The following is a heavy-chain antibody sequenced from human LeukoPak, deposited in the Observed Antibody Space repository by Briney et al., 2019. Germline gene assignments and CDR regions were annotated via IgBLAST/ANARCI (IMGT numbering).Heavy chain of an antibody. Sequence: GGSLRLSCAASGFTFSSYSMNWARQAPGKGLEWVSYISSSSSYIYYADSVQGRFTISRDNAKNSLYLQMNSLRAEDTAVYYCARGYCSSSTCYALDYWGQGTLVTVSS. CDR2: ISSSSSYI. CDR3: ARGYCSSSTCYALDY. V-gene: IGHV3-21*01. J-gene: IGHJ4*02. CDR1: GFTFSSYS. D-gene: IGHD2-2*01.